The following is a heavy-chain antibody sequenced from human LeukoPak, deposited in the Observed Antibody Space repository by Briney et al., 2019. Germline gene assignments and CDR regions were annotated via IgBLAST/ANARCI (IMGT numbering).Heavy chain of an antibody. D-gene: IGHD3-22*01. CDR1: GYTFTSYY. J-gene: IGHJ4*02. V-gene: IGHV1-46*01. CDR3: AREGKYYCDSSGYSSNPIDY. CDR2: INPSGGST. Sequence: ASVKVSCKASGYTFTSYYMHWVRQAPGQGLEWMGIINPSGGSTSYAQKFQGRVTMTRDTSTSTVYMELSSLRSEDTAVYYCAREGKYYCDSSGYSSNPIDYWGQGTLVTVSS.